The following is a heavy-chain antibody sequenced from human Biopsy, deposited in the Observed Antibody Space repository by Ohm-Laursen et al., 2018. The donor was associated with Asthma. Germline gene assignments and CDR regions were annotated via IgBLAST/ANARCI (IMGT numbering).Heavy chain of an antibody. CDR3: ARKARHGDYDFDY. V-gene: IGHV3-30*04. Sequence: SLRLSCAASGFIFSNYALHWVRQAPGKGLEWVAVMSFDGRQTYYADSVKGRFTIPRDNSKNTLYLQMNSLRAEDTAVYYCARKARHGDYDFDYWGQGTLVTVSS. J-gene: IGHJ4*02. D-gene: IGHD4-17*01. CDR2: MSFDGRQT. CDR1: GFIFSNYA.